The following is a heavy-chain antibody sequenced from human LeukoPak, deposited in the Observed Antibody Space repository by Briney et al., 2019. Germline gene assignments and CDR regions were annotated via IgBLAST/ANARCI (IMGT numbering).Heavy chain of an antibody. Sequence: GGSLRLSCAASGFTFSSYSMNWVRQAPGKGLEWVSSISSSSSYIYYADSVKGRFTISRDNAKNSLYLQMNSLRAEDTALYHCARGRFLEWLLIDYWGQGTLVTVSS. J-gene: IGHJ4*02. CDR2: ISSSSSYI. CDR1: GFTFSSYS. V-gene: IGHV3-21*04. D-gene: IGHD3-3*01. CDR3: ARGRFLEWLLIDY.